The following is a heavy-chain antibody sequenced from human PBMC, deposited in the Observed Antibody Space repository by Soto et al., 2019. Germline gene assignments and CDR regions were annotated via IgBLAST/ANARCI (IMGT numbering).Heavy chain of an antibody. CDR1: GGSISNPIYH. V-gene: IGHV4-39*01. Sequence: PSEILSLTWSVSGGSISNPIYHWAWTRQPQGKGLEWIGSIFYSGSAYYNPSLKSRVTMSVDTSQNQFSLKLSSVTAADTAVYYCAGRTSLTSVEIFSGGLSGYNWVDPWGRGTLVTVSS. D-gene: IGHD3-3*01. J-gene: IGHJ5*01. CDR3: AGRTSLTSVEIFSGGLSGYNWVDP. CDR2: IFYSGSA.